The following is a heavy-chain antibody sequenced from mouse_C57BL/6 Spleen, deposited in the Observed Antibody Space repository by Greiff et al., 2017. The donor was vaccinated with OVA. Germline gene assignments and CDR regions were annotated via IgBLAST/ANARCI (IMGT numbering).Heavy chain of an antibody. D-gene: IGHD2-5*01. V-gene: IGHV5-17*01. Sequence: EVKVVESGGGLVKPGGSLKLSCAASGFTFSDYGMHWVRQAPEKGLEWVAYISSGSSTIYYADTVKGRFTISRDNAKNTLFLQMTSLRSEDTAMYYCARTAYYSNYEGYFDVWGTGTTVTVSS. CDR1: GFTFSDYG. CDR2: ISSGSSTI. CDR3: ARTAYYSNYEGYFDV. J-gene: IGHJ1*03.